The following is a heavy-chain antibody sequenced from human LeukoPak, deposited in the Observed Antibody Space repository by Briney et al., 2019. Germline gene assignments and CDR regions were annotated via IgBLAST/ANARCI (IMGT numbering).Heavy chain of an antibody. CDR1: GGSISSRSYY. CDR2: INHSGST. Sequence: PSETLSLTCTVSGGSISSRSYYWSWIRQPPGKGLEWIGEINHSGSTNYNPSLKSRVTISVDTSKNQFSLKLSSVTAADTAVYYCARQGEVATTFYYYYYMDVWGKGTTVTISS. CDR3: ARQGEVATTFYYYYYMDV. D-gene: IGHD5-12*01. V-gene: IGHV4-39*01. J-gene: IGHJ6*03.